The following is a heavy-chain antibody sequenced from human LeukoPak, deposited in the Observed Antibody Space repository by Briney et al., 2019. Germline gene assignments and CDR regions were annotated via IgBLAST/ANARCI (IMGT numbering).Heavy chain of an antibody. CDR1: GFTFRSYW. D-gene: IGHD2-21*02. Sequence: GGSLRLSCAASGFTFRSYWMHWVRQAPGKGLVWVSRINSDGSSTSYADSVKGRFTISRDNAKNTLFLQVNSLTAEDTAVYYCARVIFRAYCGGDCYPLWGQGTLVTVSS. J-gene: IGHJ4*02. CDR3: ARVIFRAYCGGDCYPL. V-gene: IGHV3-74*01. CDR2: INSDGSST.